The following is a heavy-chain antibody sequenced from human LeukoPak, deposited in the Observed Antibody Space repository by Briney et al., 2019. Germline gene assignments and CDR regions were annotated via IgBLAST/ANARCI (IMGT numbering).Heavy chain of an antibody. J-gene: IGHJ3*01. V-gene: IGHV1-2*02. D-gene: IGHD2/OR15-2a*01. Sequence: ASVKVSCKASGYTFTSYGISWVRQAPGQGLEWMVWINPDSGGTNNAQKFQGRVTMTRDTSVSTAYMELSRLRSDDTAVYYCARTFYDTLDSDAFDFWGQGTMVIVSS. CDR1: GYTFTSYG. CDR2: INPDSGGT. CDR3: ARTFYDTLDSDAFDF.